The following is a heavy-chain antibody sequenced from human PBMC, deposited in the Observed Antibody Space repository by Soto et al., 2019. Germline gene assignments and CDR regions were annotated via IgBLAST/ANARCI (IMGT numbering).Heavy chain of an antibody. Sequence: LRLSCAASGFTFSDYPMNWVRQAPGKGLEWVSSIRTISSAIYFADSVRGRFTISRDNARNSLYLQMTSLRDEDTAVYYCARETPSFDSWGQGTLVTVSS. V-gene: IGHV3-48*02. CDR2: IRTISSAI. J-gene: IGHJ4*02. D-gene: IGHD2-15*01. CDR3: ARETPSFDS. CDR1: GFTFSDYP.